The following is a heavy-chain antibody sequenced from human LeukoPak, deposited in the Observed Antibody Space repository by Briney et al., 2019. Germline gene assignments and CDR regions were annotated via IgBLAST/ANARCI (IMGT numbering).Heavy chain of an antibody. J-gene: IGHJ6*02. V-gene: IGHV3-30*02. D-gene: IGHD6-13*01. Sequence: QAGGSLRLSCAASGFTFSSYGMHWVRQAPGKGLEWVAFIRYDGSNKYYADSVKGRFTISRDNSKNTLYLQMNSLRAEDTAVYYCAKEKGSSWYGYYYYGMDVWGQGTTVTVSS. CDR2: IRYDGSNK. CDR1: GFTFSSYG. CDR3: AKEKGSSWYGYYYYGMDV.